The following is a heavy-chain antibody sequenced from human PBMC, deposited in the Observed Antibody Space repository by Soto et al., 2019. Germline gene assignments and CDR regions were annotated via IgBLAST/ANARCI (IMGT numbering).Heavy chain of an antibody. CDR3: ARARQAGGYSSSWWEDSYYYFALDV. CDR1: GFTFSNYA. CDR2: MWYDGSNE. J-gene: IGHJ6*02. Sequence: PGGSLRLSCAASGFTFSNYAMHWVRLAPGKGLEWVAVMWYDGSNEYYADSVKGRFTISRENSKNTLYLQTNSLRAEDTAVYYCARARQAGGYSSSWWEDSYYYFALDVWGQGTTVTVSS. D-gene: IGHD6-13*01. V-gene: IGHV3-33*01.